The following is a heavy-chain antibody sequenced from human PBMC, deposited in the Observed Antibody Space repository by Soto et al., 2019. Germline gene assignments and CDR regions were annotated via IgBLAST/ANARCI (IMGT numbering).Heavy chain of an antibody. V-gene: IGHV1-3*01. J-gene: IGHJ6*03. CDR3: ARTPAYSSGWYENRRKYYYYMDV. CDR2: INAGNGNT. Sequence: ASVKVSCKASGYTFTSYAMHWVRQAPGQRLEWMGWINAGNGNTKYSQKFQGRVTITRDTSASTAYMELSSLRSEDTAVYYCARTPAYSSGWYENRRKYYYYMDVWGKGTTVTVSS. CDR1: GYTFTSYA. D-gene: IGHD6-19*01.